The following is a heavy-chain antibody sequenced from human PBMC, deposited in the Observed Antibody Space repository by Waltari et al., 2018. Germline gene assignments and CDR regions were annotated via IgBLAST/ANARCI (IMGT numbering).Heavy chain of an antibody. Sequence: EVQLVGSGGGLVQPGGSLRLSCVPSGFTLSCHGLSGVRQARGKALEWVANIKQDGSEKYYVDSVKGRFTISRDNAKNSLYLHMNNLRIDDTAVYYCARGPMSRSRLVMSIFDYWGQGTLIAVSS. CDR2: IKQDGSEK. D-gene: IGHD3-9*01. V-gene: IGHV3-7*01. CDR3: ARGPMSRSRLVMSIFDY. CDR1: GFTLSCHG. J-gene: IGHJ4*02.